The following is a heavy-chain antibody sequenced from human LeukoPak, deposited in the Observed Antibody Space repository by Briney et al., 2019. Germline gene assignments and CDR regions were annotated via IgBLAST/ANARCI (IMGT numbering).Heavy chain of an antibody. J-gene: IGHJ6*02. D-gene: IGHD5-18*01. CDR3: AREPVDTAMARYYYYGMDV. CDR2: INTNTGNP. Sequence: GASVKVSCKASGYTFASYGISWVRQAPGQGLEWMGWINTNTGNPTYAQGFTGRFVFSLDTSVSTAYLQISSLKAEDTAVYYCAREPVDTAMARYYYYGMDVWGQGTTVTVSS. CDR1: GYTFASYG. V-gene: IGHV7-4-1*02.